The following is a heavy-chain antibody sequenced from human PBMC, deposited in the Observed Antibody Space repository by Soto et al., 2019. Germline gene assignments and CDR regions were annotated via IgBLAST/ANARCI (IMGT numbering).Heavy chain of an antibody. J-gene: IGHJ6*02. D-gene: IGHD2-8*01. Sequence: QVQLQESGPGLVKPSQTLSLTCTVSGGSISSGGYYWSWIRQHPGKGLEWIEYIYYSGSTYYNPSLKSRVTISVDTSKNQFSLKLSSVTAADTAVYYCATSILYAYYYYGMDVWGQGTTVTVSS. V-gene: IGHV4-31*03. CDR1: GGSISSGGYY. CDR3: ATSILYAYYYYGMDV. CDR2: IYYSGST.